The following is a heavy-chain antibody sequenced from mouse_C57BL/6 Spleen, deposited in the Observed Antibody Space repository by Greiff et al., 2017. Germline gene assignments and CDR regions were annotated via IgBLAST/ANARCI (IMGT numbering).Heavy chain of an antibody. V-gene: IGHV1-4*01. CDR1: GYTFTSYT. CDR2: INPSSGYT. D-gene: IGHD2-5*01. CDR3: ARRYSNYDAMDY. Sequence: VQLQQSGAELARPGASVKMSCTASGYTFTSYTMHWVKQRPGQGLEWIGYINPSSGYTKYNQKFKDKATLTADKSSSTAYMQLSSLTSEDSAVYYCARRYSNYDAMDYWGQGTSGTVSS. J-gene: IGHJ4*01.